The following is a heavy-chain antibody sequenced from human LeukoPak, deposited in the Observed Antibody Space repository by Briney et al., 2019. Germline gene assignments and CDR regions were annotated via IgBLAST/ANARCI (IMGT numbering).Heavy chain of an antibody. CDR1: GFTFSSYS. V-gene: IGHV3-48*01. Sequence: GGSLRLSCAASGFTFSSYSMNWARQAPGKGLEWVSYISSSSSTIYYADSVKGRFTISRDNAKNSLYLQMNSLRAEDTAVYYCARTGRAYYDSSGYYSHTLDYWGQGTLVTVSS. D-gene: IGHD3-22*01. CDR3: ARTGRAYYDSSGYYSHTLDY. J-gene: IGHJ4*02. CDR2: ISSSSSTI.